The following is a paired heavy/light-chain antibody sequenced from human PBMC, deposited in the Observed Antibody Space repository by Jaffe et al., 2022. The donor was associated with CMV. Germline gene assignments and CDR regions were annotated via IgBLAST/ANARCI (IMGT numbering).Heavy chain of an antibody. J-gene: IGHJ3*02. CDR3: VKGDHDSNGIDALEM. D-gene: IGHD3-22*01. CDR2: IRGSGLDT. V-gene: IGHV3-23*01. CDR1: GFNFNNYA. Sequence: EVQLLESGGDLVQPGGSLRLSCAASGFNFNNYAMTWVRQAPGKGLEWVSSIRGSGLDTYYADSVKGRFTISRDNSKNTLYLQMNSLRGEDTATYYCVKGDHDSNGIDALEMWGPGTRILVYS.
Light chain of an antibody. CDR1: NIGSKG. CDR3: QVWDYTTAHRV. Sequence: SYVLTQPPSVSVAPGTTARIPCGGDNIGSKGVHWYQQKPGQAPVVVISHDSGRSSGIPERFSGSNSGNTATLTISRVEAGDEADYYCQVWDYTTAHRVFGGGTKLTVL. CDR2: HDS. J-gene: IGLJ3*02. V-gene: IGLV3-21*04.